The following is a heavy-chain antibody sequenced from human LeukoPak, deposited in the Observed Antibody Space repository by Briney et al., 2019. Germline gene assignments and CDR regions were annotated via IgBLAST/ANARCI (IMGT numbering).Heavy chain of an antibody. CDR3: ARVVWGQLTYYFDY. J-gene: IGHJ4*02. D-gene: IGHD3-16*01. CDR2: ISSSSSHM. Sequence: GGSLRLSCAASGFTFSTYSMTWVRQAPGKGLEWVSSISSSSSHMYYADSLKGRFTISRDNAKNSLYLQMNSLRVEDTAVYYCARVVWGQLTYYFDYWGQGTLVTVSS. CDR1: GFTFSTYS. V-gene: IGHV3-21*01.